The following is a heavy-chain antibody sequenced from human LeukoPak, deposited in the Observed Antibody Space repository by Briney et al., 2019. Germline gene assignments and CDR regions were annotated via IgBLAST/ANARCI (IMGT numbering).Heavy chain of an antibody. J-gene: IGHJ1*01. V-gene: IGHV3-11*01. CDR3: ARSTRRDSEIALAEYFQH. CDR2: ISSSGNTI. D-gene: IGHD1-26*01. CDR1: GFTFSDYY. Sequence: GGSLRLSCAASGFTFSDYYMSWIRQAPGKGLEWVSYISSSGNTIYYADSVKGRFTISRDNAKNSLYLQMSSLRAEDTAVYYCARSTRRDSEIALAEYFQHWGQGTLVTVSS.